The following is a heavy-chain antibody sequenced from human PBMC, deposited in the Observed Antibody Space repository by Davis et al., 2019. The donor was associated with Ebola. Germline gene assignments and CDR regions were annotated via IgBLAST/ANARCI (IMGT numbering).Heavy chain of an antibody. CDR3: ARGPLKVQGVILRPFDY. J-gene: IGHJ4*02. CDR1: GGSFSGYY. Sequence: PGGSLRLSCAVYGGSFSGYYWSWIRQPPGKGLEWIGEINHSGSTNYNPSLKSRVTISVDTSKNQFSLKLSSVTAADTAVYYCARGPLKVQGVILRPFDYWGQGTLVTVSS. V-gene: IGHV4-34*01. CDR2: INHSGST. D-gene: IGHD3-10*01.